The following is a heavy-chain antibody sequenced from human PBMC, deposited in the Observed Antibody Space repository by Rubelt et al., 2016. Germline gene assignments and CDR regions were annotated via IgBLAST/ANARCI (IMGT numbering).Heavy chain of an antibody. Sequence: VGIGGGLVQPGRSLRLSCAASGFTFDDYAMHWVRQAPGKGLEWVSGISWNSGSIGYADSVKGRFTISRDNAKNSLYLQMNSLRAEDTALYYWAKGRGYGGNVDYWGQGTLVTVSS. J-gene: IGHJ4*02. CDR1: GFTFDDYA. CDR3: AKGRGYGGNVDY. V-gene: IGHV3-9*01. D-gene: IGHD4-23*01. CDR2: ISWNSGSI.